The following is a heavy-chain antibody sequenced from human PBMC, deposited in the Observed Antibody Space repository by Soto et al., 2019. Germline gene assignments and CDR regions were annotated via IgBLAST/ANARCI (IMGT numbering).Heavy chain of an antibody. CDR3: ARVDYSYGYTSHYYYGMDV. J-gene: IGHJ6*02. Sequence: SETLSLTCTVSGGSISSYYWSWIRQPPGKGLEWIGYIYYSGSTNYNPSLKSRVTISVDTSKNQFSLKLSSVTAADTAVYYCARVDYSYGYTSHYYYGMDVWGQGTTVTVSS. D-gene: IGHD5-18*01. V-gene: IGHV4-59*01. CDR2: IYYSGST. CDR1: GGSISSYY.